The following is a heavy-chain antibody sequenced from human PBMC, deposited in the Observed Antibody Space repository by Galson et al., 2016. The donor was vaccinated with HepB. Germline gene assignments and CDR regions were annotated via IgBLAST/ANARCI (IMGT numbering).Heavy chain of an antibody. J-gene: IGHJ4*02. V-gene: IGHV3-49*03. CDR2: FRSKAYGGTS. Sequence: SLRLSCAGSGFIFADYAMGWFRQAPGKGPEWIGFFRSKAYGGTSEYAASVTGRFTISRDDSKSTVYLLMDSVNTDDTAIYYCTRATTGGYDLLSHWGQGTLVTVSS. CDR3: TRATTGGYDLLSH. CDR1: GFIFADYA. D-gene: IGHD3-9*01.